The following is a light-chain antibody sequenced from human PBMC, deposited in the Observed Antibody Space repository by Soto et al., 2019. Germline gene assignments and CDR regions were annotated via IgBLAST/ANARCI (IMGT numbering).Light chain of an antibody. Sequence: EIVLTQSPATLSLSPGERVTVSCRASQSVSSYLAWYQQKPGQAPRLLIYDTSNRATGIPARFSGSGSGTDFTLTISSLEPEDFAVYYWQQRTSWPPALTFGGGTKVEIK. CDR1: QSVSSY. V-gene: IGKV3-11*01. CDR3: QQRTSWPPALT. CDR2: DTS. J-gene: IGKJ4*01.